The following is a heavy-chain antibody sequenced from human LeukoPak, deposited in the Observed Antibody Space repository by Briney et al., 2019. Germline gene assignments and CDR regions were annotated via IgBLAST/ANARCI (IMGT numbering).Heavy chain of an antibody. J-gene: IGHJ4*02. CDR3: AGIPHRYFDF. CDR2: IDPSDSYT. V-gene: IGHV5-10-1*04. D-gene: IGHD1-14*01. Sequence: KPGESLRISCKGSGYSFTNYWITWVRQMPGKGLEWMGRIDPSDSYTNYSPSFQGQVTISVDKSISTAYLQWSSLKASDTAMYYCAGIPHRYFDFWGQGTLVTVSS. CDR1: GYSFTNYW.